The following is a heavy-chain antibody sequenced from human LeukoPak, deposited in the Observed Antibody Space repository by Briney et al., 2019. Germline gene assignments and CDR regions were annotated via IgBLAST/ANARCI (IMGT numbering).Heavy chain of an antibody. V-gene: IGHV3-48*01. CDR1: GFTFSSYS. Sequence: QPGGSLRLSCAASGFTFSSYSMNWVRQAPGKGLEWVSYISSSSTIYYADSVKGRFTISRDNAKNSLYLQMNSLRAEDTAVYYCARAPLDFDYWGQGTLVTVSS. CDR2: ISSSSTI. J-gene: IGHJ4*02. CDR3: ARAPLDFDY.